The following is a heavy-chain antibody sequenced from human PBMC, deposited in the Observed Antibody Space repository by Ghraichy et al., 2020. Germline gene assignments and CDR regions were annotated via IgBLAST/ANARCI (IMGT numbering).Heavy chain of an antibody. CDR1: GGSISSYY. J-gene: IGHJ3*02. D-gene: IGHD1-26*01. CDR3: ASGPYLVATTTTNKDAFDI. V-gene: IGHV4-59*01. CDR2: IYYSGST. Sequence: SETLSLTCTVSGGSISSYYWSWIRQPPGKGLEWIGYIYYSGSTNYNPSLKSRVTISLDTSKNQFSLKVTSVTAADTAVYYCASGPYLVATTTTNKDAFDIWGQGTLVTVSS.